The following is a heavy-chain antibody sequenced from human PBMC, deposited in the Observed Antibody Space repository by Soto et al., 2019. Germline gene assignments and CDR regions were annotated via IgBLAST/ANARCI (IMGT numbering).Heavy chain of an antibody. CDR2: AHHRGRT. D-gene: IGHD1-26*01. CDR1: GGSMTSSNW. J-gene: IGHJ4*02. V-gene: IGHV4-4*02. CDR3: ASSDATGLDY. Sequence: QVQLQESGPGLVKPSGTLSLTCTVSGGSMTSSNWWNWVRQSPGKGLEWIGEAHHRGRTNYNPSLKTQVTISVDKSKNHFSHTLSSFTAAAAAVYYCASSDATGLDYWGQGTLVTVSS.